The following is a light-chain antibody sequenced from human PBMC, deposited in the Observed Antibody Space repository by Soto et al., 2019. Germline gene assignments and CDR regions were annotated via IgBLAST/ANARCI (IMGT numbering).Light chain of an antibody. CDR3: QQYNSMLS. Sequence: DIQMTQSPSSLSASEGDRVTITCQSSHDVSRNLNWFQQKPGEAPQLLIYDASNLERGVPSRFSGSGSETDFTLTISSLQAEDVATYYCQQYNSMLSFGGGTEVEIK. V-gene: IGKV1-33*01. CDR1: HDVSRN. CDR2: DAS. J-gene: IGKJ4*01.